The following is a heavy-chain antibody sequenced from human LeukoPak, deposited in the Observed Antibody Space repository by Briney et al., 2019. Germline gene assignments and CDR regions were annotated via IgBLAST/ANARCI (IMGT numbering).Heavy chain of an antibody. CDR2: IKQDGSEK. D-gene: IGHD2-2*01. V-gene: IGHV3-7*03. Sequence: ETLSLTCAVSGGSISSSNWWSWVRQAPGKGLEWVANIKQDGSEKYYVDSVKGRFTISRDNAKNSLYLQMNSLRAEDTAIYYCAKEAGVIVPAASDYWGQGTLVTVSS. J-gene: IGHJ4*02. CDR1: GGSISSSNW. CDR3: AKEAGVIVPAASDY.